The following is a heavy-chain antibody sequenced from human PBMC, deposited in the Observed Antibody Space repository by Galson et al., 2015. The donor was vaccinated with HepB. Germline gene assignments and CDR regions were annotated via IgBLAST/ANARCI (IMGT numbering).Heavy chain of an antibody. Sequence: SVKVSCKASGYTFTSYGISWVRQAPGQGLEWMGWISAYNGDTNYAQKLQGRVTMTTDTSTSTAYMELRSLRSDDTAVYYCAREIPPRDPMYYYSSGTTIYYFDYWGQGTLVTVSS. CDR2: ISAYNGDT. CDR1: GYTFTSYG. J-gene: IGHJ4*02. CDR3: AREIPPRDPMYYYSSGTTIYYFDY. D-gene: IGHD3-10*01. V-gene: IGHV1-18*01.